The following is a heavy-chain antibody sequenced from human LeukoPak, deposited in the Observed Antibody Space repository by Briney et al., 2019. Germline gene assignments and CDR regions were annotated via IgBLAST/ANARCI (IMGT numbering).Heavy chain of an antibody. CDR2: IYSGGST. Sequence: GGSLRLSCAASGFTVSSNYMTWVRQAPGKGLEWVSVIYSGGSTYYADSVKGRFTLSRDNSKNTLYLQMNSLRAEDTAVYYCARDEMGYSYPTYPYYWGQGTLVTVSS. CDR3: ARDEMGYSYPTYPYY. V-gene: IGHV3-66*01. D-gene: IGHD5-18*01. CDR1: GFTVSSNY. J-gene: IGHJ4*02.